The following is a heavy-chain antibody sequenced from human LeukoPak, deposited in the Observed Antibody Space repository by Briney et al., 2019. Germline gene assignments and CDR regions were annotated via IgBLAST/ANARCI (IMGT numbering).Heavy chain of an antibody. CDR2: IYYSGST. CDR3: ARTGREDAAVDSDY. D-gene: IGHD6-13*01. V-gene: IGHV4-61*01. CDR1: GGSVSSGSYY. J-gene: IGHJ4*02. Sequence: SETLSLTCTVSGGSVSSGSYYWSWIRQPPGKGLEWIGYIYYSGSTNYNPSLKSRVTISVDTSKNQFSLKLSSVTAADTAVYYCARTGREDAAVDSDYWGQGTLVTVSS.